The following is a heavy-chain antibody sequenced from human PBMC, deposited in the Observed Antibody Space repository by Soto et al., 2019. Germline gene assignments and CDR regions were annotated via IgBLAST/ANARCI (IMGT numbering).Heavy chain of an antibody. D-gene: IGHD3-10*01. CDR2: INHSGST. V-gene: IGHV4-34*01. Sequence: PSETLSLTCAVYGGSFSGYYWIWIRQPPGKGLEWIGEINHSGSTNYNPSLKSRVTISVDTSKNQFSLKLSSVTAADTAVYYCASFRYGSGTWGQGTLVTVSS. CDR3: ASFRYGSGT. J-gene: IGHJ5*02. CDR1: GGSFSGYY.